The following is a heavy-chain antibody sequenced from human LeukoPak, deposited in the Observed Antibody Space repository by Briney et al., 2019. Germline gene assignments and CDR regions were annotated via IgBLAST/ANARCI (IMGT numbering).Heavy chain of an antibody. CDR3: ARADSGTWYSSSLLRY. D-gene: IGHD6-6*01. Sequence: RGSLGLSCAASGFTFSSYSMNWVRQAPGKGLEWVSYISSSSSTIYYADSVKGRFTISRDNAKNSLYLQMNSLRAEDTAVYYCARADSGTWYSSSLLRYWGQGTLVTVSS. V-gene: IGHV3-48*01. CDR1: GFTFSSYS. J-gene: IGHJ4*02. CDR2: ISSSSSTI.